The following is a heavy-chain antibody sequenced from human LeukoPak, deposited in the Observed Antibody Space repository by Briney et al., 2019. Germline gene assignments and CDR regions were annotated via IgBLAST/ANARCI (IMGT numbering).Heavy chain of an antibody. Sequence: PGGSLRLSCAASGFTFSSYWMHWVRQAPGKGLVWVSRINTDGSSTSYADSVKGRFTISRDNAKNTLYLQMNSLRAEDTAVYYCARVGPIWAMAPSYYMDVWGKGTTVTVSS. V-gene: IGHV3-74*01. CDR1: GFTFSSYW. J-gene: IGHJ6*03. CDR2: INTDGSST. CDR3: ARVGPIWAMAPSYYMDV. D-gene: IGHD5-18*01.